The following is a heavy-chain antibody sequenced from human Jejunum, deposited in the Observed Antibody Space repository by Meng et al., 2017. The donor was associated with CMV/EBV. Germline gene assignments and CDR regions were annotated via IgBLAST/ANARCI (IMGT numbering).Heavy chain of an antibody. J-gene: IGHJ4*02. Sequence: QVQVGQSGAGVKKPGASVKVSCEASGFIFTSYAISWVRQAPGQGLQYMGWISAYNGNTNYAQELQGRVTMTTDTSTSTAYMELRSLRFDDTAVYYCARFYCSSTSCPHVLFDYWGQGTLVTVSS. D-gene: IGHD2-2*01. CDR2: ISAYNGNT. V-gene: IGHV1-18*01. CDR1: GFIFTSYA. CDR3: ARFYCSSTSCPHVLFDY.